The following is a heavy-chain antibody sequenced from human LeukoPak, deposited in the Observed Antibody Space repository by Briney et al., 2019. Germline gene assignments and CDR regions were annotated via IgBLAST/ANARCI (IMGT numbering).Heavy chain of an antibody. D-gene: IGHD6-13*01. V-gene: IGHV1-69*05. CDR2: IIPIFGTA. CDR1: GGTFSSYA. CDR3: ARTGIAAADTDY. J-gene: IGHJ4*02. Sequence: ASVKVSCKASGGTFSSYAISWVRQAPGQGLEWMGGIIPIFGTANYAQKFQGRVTMTRDMSISTAYMDLSRLRSDDTAVYYCARTGIAAADTDYWGQGTLVTVSS.